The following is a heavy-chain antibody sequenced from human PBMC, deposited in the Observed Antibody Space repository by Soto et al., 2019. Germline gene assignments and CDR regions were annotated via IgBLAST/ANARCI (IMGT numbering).Heavy chain of an antibody. CDR1: GGSMSSSSYY. V-gene: IGHV4-39*01. D-gene: IGHD3-3*01. Sequence: QLQLQESGPGLVKPSETLSLTCTVSGGSMSSSSYYWGWIRQPPGTGLEWVGSIYYSGSSYYNPSLKSRVAISVDTSKNQSSLRLSSVTAADTAVYYCARHDRQGSTYYDFWSGYYPFDYWGQGTLVTVSS. CDR3: ARHDRQGSTYYDFWSGYYPFDY. CDR2: IYYSGSS. J-gene: IGHJ4*02.